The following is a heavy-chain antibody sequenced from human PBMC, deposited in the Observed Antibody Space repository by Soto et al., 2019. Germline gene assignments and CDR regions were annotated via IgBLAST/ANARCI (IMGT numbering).Heavy chain of an antibody. CDR1: GGAISCGGYY. CDR3: ARSGDYGDYHGYNWFDP. CDR2: SDYSGIT. D-gene: IGHD4-17*01. Sequence: SETLSLTCTVSGGAISCGGYYWRWVRQHPGKGLERVGYSDYSGITYYNPSLKRRVTISVDTSKNQFSLKLSSVTAADTAVYYCARSGDYGDYHGYNWFDPWGQGTLVTVSS. V-gene: IGHV4-31*03. J-gene: IGHJ5*02.